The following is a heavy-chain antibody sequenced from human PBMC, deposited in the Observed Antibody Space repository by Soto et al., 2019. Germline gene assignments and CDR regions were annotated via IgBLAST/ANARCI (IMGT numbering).Heavy chain of an antibody. D-gene: IGHD3-3*01. CDR3: ASGDYAFWRGPGGGRDV. V-gene: IGHV1-69*12. J-gene: IGHJ6*02. Sequence: QVQLVQSGAEVKKPGSSVKVSCKASGGTFSSYAISWVRQAPGQGLEWMGGIIPIFGTANYAQKFQGRVTITADESTSTAYMELSSLRSADTAVYYCASGDYAFWRGPGGGRDVWGQGTTVTVSS. CDR2: IIPIFGTA. CDR1: GGTFSSYA.